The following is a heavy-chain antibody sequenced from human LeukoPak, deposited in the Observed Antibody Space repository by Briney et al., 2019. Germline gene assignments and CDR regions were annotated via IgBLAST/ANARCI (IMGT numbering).Heavy chain of an antibody. J-gene: IGHJ5*02. CDR1: GGAVGSTSYY. D-gene: IGHD2-8*01. CDR2: IHDIAST. Sequence: SETLSLTCTVSGGAVGSTSYYWTWIRQPPGKGLEWIGDIHDIASTNYNPSLKSRVTISVDTSKNQFSLKLKSVTAADTAVYYCARGIRYCTNGACYFRFDPWGQGTLVTVSS. V-gene: IGHV4-61*01. CDR3: ARGIRYCTNGACYFRFDP.